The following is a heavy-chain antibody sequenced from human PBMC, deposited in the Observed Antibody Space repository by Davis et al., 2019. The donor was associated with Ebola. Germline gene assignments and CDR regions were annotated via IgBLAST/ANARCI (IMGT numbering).Heavy chain of an antibody. D-gene: IGHD1-1*01. CDR2: DNPSGDIT. V-gene: IGHV1-46*01. CDR1: GNTFTNYY. Sequence: ASVKVSCKTSGNTFTNYYIHWVRQSPGQGLEWMGIDNPSGDITSYAPRFQDRITLTTDASTSTAYMELRSLRSDDTPVYYCARAQFPTTSDHWGQGTLVTVSS. J-gene: IGHJ4*02. CDR3: ARAQFPTTSDH.